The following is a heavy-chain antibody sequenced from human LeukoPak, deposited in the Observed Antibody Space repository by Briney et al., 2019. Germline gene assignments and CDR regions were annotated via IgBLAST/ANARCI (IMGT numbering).Heavy chain of an antibody. J-gene: IGHJ4*02. CDR3: AKDVGTARTNPGVGY. CDR2: IRYDGSNK. CDR1: GFTFSSYG. V-gene: IGHV3-30*02. Sequence: GGSLRLSCAASGFTFSSYGMHWVRQAPGKGLEWVAFIRYDGSNKYYADSVKGRFTISRDNSQNTLYLQMNSLRAEDTAVYYCAKDVGTARTNPGVGYWGQGTLVTVSS. D-gene: IGHD1-26*01.